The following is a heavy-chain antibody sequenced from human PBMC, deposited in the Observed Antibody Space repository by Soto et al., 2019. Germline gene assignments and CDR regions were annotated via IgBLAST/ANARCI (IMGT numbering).Heavy chain of an antibody. J-gene: IGHJ6*02. D-gene: IGHD2-2*01. V-gene: IGHV3-23*01. CDR2: ISNSGGST. CDR3: AKGVVVVPAAISGYDFCSAYTPGYYCLDV. CDR1: GFTFSSYA. Sequence: PGGSLRLSCAASGFTFSSYAMTWVRQAPGKGLEWVSGISNSGGSTYYADSVKGRFTISRDNSKNTLYLQMNSLRAEDTAVYYCAKGVVVVPAAISGYDFCSAYTPGYYCLDVWGQGTAVTVSS.